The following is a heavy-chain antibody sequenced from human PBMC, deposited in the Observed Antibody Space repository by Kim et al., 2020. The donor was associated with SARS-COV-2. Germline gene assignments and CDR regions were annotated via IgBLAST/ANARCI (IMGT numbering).Heavy chain of an antibody. J-gene: IGHJ4*02. Sequence: GGSLRLSCAASGFTVNSYHMSWVRQAPGKGLEWVSSIFSAGYIYYADSVKGRFTISRDISKNTLYLEMNNLRPGDTAVYYCATSVGARFPYWGQGTLVTV. CDR3: ATSVGARFPY. D-gene: IGHD6-6*01. CDR1: GFTVNSYH. CDR2: IFSAGYI. V-gene: IGHV3-53*01.